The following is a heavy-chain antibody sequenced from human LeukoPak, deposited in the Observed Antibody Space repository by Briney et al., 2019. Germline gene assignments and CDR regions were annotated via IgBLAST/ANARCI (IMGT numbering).Heavy chain of an antibody. J-gene: IGHJ5*02. CDR1: GFTFSSYS. V-gene: IGHV3-21*01. Sequence: GGSLRLSCAASGFTFSSYSMNWVRQAPGKGLEWVSSISSSSSYIYYADSVKGRFTISRDNAKNSLYLQMNSLRAEDTAVYYCARDRGRYYGGVQRRFDPWGQGTLVTVSS. CDR2: ISSSSSYI. CDR3: ARDRGRYYGGVQRRFDP. D-gene: IGHD4-17*01.